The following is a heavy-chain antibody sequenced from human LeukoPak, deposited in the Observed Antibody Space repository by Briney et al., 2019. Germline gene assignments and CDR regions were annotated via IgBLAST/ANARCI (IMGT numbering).Heavy chain of an antibody. CDR3: ARSVDNDY. J-gene: IGHJ4*02. Sequence: PGGSLRLSCAASGFTFSNYCMSWVRQAPGKGLEWVANIKQDGSEKYYVDSVKGRFTICRDDARKSVYLQMNTLRAADTAMYYCARSVDNDYWGQGTLVTVSS. CDR2: IKQDGSEK. D-gene: IGHD3-9*01. V-gene: IGHV3-7*01. CDR1: GFTFSNYC.